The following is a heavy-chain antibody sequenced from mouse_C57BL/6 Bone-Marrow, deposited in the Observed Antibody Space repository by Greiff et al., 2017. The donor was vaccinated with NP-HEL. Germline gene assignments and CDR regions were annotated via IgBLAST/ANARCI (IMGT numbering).Heavy chain of an antibody. CDR2: IRNKANGYTT. CDR1: GFTLTDHY. Sequence: EVKVVESGGGLVQPGGSLSLSCAASGFTLTDHYMSWVRQPPGKALEWLGFIRNKANGYTTEYSASVKGRFTISRDNSQSILYLQMNALRAEDSATYYCARSIYYDYADDPFYAMDYWGQGTSVTVSS. D-gene: IGHD2-4*01. V-gene: IGHV7-3*01. CDR3: ARSIYYDYADDPFYAMDY. J-gene: IGHJ4*01.